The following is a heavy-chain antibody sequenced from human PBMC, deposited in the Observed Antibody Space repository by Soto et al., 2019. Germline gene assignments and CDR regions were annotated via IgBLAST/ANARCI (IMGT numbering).Heavy chain of an antibody. J-gene: IGHJ3*02. CDR2: IYYSGST. CDR3: ARVVDVLPRGGGDAFDI. CDR1: GGSISSGGYY. D-gene: IGHD2-15*01. Sequence: QVQLQESGPGLVKPSQTLSLTCTVSGGSISSGGYYWSWIRQHPGKGLEWIGYIYYSGSTYYNPSLSGRVTISVYTSKDQFALKRSCATAADKAVYVWARVVDVLPRGGGDAFDIWGQGTMVTVSS. V-gene: IGHV4-31*03.